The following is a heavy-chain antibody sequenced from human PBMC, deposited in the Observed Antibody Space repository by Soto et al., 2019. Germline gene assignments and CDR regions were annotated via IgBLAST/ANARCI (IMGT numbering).Heavy chain of an antibody. CDR1: GFTFSSYE. CDR2: ISSSGSTI. V-gene: IGHV3-48*03. Sequence: HPGGSLRLSCTASGFTFSSYEMNWVRQAPGKGLEWVSYISSSGSTIYYADSVKGRFTISRDNAKNSLYLQMNSLRAEDTAVYYCARDRSSSWYEFDYWGQGTLVTVSS. CDR3: ARDRSSSWYEFDY. D-gene: IGHD6-13*01. J-gene: IGHJ4*02.